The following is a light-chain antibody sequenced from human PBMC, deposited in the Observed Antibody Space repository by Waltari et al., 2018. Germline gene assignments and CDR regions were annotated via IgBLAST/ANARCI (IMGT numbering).Light chain of an antibody. CDR2: DVT. V-gene: IGLV2-14*03. CDR3: SSQTTYKGVL. J-gene: IGLJ2*01. Sequence: QSALTQPASVSGSPGQSITISCTGTSSDVGGYDSVSWYQQHPGKAPKLMIYDVTNRPSGVSNRFSGSKSGNTASLTISGLQAEDEADYYCSSQTTYKGVLFGGGTKLTVL. CDR1: SSDVGGYDS.